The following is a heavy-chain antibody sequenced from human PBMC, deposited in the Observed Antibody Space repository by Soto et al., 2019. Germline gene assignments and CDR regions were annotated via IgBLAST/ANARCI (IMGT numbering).Heavy chain of an antibody. J-gene: IGHJ6*02. CDR2: IYYSGST. CDR1: GGSISSGDYY. D-gene: IGHD5-12*01. Sequence: QVQLQESGPGLVKPSQTLSLTCTVSGGSISSGDYYWRWIRQPPGKGLEWIGYIYYSGSTYYNPSLKSRVTISVDTSKNQFSLELSSVNAADTAVYYCAREPIVANHNYYYSYGMDVWGQGTTVTVSS. V-gene: IGHV4-30-4*01. CDR3: AREPIVANHNYYYSYGMDV.